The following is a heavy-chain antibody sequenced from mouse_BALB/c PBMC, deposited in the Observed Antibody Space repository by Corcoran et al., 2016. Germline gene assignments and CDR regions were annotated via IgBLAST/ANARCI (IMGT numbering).Heavy chain of an antibody. Sequence: QIQLVQSGPELKKPGETVKIPCKASGYTFTNYGMNWVKQAPGKGLKWMGWINTYTGEPTYADDFKGRFAFSLETSASTAYLQINNLKNEDTATYFCARWDYYYGSSYWYFDVWGAGTTVTVSS. CDR2: INTYTGEP. J-gene: IGHJ1*01. V-gene: IGHV9-3-1*01. CDR1: GYTFTNYG. CDR3: ARWDYYYGSSYWYFDV. D-gene: IGHD1-1*01.